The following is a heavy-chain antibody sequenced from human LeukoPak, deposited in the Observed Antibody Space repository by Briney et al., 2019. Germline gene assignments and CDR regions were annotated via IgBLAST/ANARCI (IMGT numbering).Heavy chain of an antibody. CDR3: ARAASGSYYY. CDR2: IYYSGST. V-gene: IGHV4-59*01. J-gene: IGHJ4*02. Sequence: PSETLSLTCTVSGGSISSYYWSWIRQPPGKGLEWIGYIYYSGSTNYNPSLKSRVTISVDTSKNQFSLKLSSVTAADTAAYYCARAASGSYYYWGQGTLVTVSS. CDR1: GGSISSYY. D-gene: IGHD1-26*01.